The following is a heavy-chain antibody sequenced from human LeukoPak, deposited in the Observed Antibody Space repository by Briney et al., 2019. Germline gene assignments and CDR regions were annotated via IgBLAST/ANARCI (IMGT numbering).Heavy chain of an antibody. D-gene: IGHD6-19*01. V-gene: IGHV1-2*02. J-gene: IGHJ6*03. Sequence: ASVKVSCKASGYTFTGYYMHWVRQAPGQGLEWMGWINPNSGGTNYAQKFQGRVTMTRDTSISTAYMELRSLRSDDTAVYYCARVTEAGSSGWYDYYYYYMDVWGKGTTVTISS. CDR1: GYTFTGYY. CDR2: INPNSGGT. CDR3: ARVTEAGSSGWYDYYYYYMDV.